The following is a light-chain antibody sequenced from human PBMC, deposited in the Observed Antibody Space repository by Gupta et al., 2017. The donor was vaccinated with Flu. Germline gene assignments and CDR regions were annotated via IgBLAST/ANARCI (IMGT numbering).Light chain of an antibody. J-gene: IGLJ2*01. CDR1: SGSIASNH. V-gene: IGLV6-57*01. CDR2: EDD. CDR3: QSFDSTNVV. Sequence: NFMLTQPHSVSASPGKTVTISCSRSSGSIASNHVHWYQQRPGSSPTTVINEDDQRPSGVPDRFSGSIDTSSNSASLTITGLKTEDEAYYYCQSFDSTNVVFGGGTKLTVL.